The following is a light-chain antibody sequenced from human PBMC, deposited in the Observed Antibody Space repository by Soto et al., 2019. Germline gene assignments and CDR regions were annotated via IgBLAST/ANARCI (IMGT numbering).Light chain of an antibody. CDR1: SSDVGSYNL. Sequence: QSALTQPASVSGSPGQSIIISCNGTSSDVGSYNLVSWYQQHPGKAPKLMIYEGSKRPSGVSNRFSGSKSGNTASLTISGLQAEDEADYYCCSYAGSSTFEVFGGGTKLTVL. CDR3: CSYAGSSTFEV. CDR2: EGS. V-gene: IGLV2-23*03. J-gene: IGLJ2*01.